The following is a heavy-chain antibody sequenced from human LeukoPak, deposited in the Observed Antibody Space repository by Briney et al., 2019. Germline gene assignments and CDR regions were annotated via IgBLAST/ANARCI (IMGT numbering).Heavy chain of an antibody. CDR2: ISYDGNNK. J-gene: IGHJ4*02. CDR3: ARDLSTAWDLDY. Sequence: GGSLRLSCAASGFTFSTYSMHWVRQAPGKGLEWVAVISYDGNNKYYTDSVKGRFTISRENSKNTLFLQMNSLSAEDTAMYYCARDLSTAWDLDYWGQGTPVTVSS. V-gene: IGHV3-30-3*01. CDR1: GFTFSTYS. D-gene: IGHD1-26*01.